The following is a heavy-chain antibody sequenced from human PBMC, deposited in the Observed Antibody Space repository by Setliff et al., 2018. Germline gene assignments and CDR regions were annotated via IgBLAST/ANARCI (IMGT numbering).Heavy chain of an antibody. J-gene: IGHJ4*02. Sequence: GGSLRLSCAGSGFTFNSYARTWVRQAPGKGLEWVSTISGSADNTYYADSVKGRFTISRDNAKNSVSLQMNSLRAEDTAVYYCASANTTGYYYFDNWGQGTLVTVSS. V-gene: IGHV3-23*01. CDR2: ISGSADNT. D-gene: IGHD5-12*01. CDR1: GFTFNSYA. CDR3: ASANTTGYYYFDN.